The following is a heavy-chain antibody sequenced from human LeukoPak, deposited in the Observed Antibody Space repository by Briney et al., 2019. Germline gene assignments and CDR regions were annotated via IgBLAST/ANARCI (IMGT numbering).Heavy chain of an antibody. CDR2: ISYSGST. D-gene: IGHD5-24*01. CDR1: GGSISTYY. J-gene: IGHJ3*02. Sequence: PSETLPLTCTVSGGSISTYYWSWIRQPPGKGLEWIAYISYSGSTNYNPSLKSRVTISVDTSKNQFSLKLSSVTAADTAVYYCARPVEMATINDAFDIWGQGTLVTVSS. V-gene: IGHV4-59*08. CDR3: ARPVEMATINDAFDI.